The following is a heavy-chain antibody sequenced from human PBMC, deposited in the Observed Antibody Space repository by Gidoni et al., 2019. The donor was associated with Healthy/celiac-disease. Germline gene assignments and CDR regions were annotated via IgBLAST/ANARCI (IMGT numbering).Heavy chain of an antibody. CDR2: IYHSGST. CDR1: GGSISSGGYS. J-gene: IGHJ4*02. Sequence: QLQLQESGSGLVKPSQTLSLTCAVSGGSISSGGYSWRWIRQPPGKGLEWIGYIYHSGSTYYNPSLKSRVTISVDRSKNQFSLKLSSVTAADTAVYYCARGGDCSGGSCYNYWGQGTLVTVSS. CDR3: ARGGDCSGGSCYNY. D-gene: IGHD2-15*01. V-gene: IGHV4-30-2*01.